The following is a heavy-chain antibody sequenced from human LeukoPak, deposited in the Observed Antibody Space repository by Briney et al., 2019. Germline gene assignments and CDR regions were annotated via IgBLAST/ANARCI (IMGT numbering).Heavy chain of an antibody. J-gene: IGHJ4*02. V-gene: IGHV3-64D*06. CDR2: ISPNGDNT. D-gene: IGHD1-1*01. CDR3: VPKGNEGY. Sequence: GGPLRPSCSASGFKFSAYAMHWFRKAPGKELEYVSAISPNGDNTYYADSVRGRFSISRDNTKNTLYLQMNSLRPEDTAVYYCVPKGNEGYWGQGTLVTVSS. CDR1: GFKFSAYA.